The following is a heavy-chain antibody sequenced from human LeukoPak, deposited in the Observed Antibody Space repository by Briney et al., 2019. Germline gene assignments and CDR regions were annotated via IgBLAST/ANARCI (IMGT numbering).Heavy chain of an antibody. CDR3: ARGLWGFEDY. V-gene: IGHV1-24*01. J-gene: IGHJ4*02. CDR1: GYTLTELS. Sequence: ASVKVSCKVSGYTLTELSMHWVRQAPGKGLEWMGGFDPEDGETIYAQKFQGRVTITRNTSISTAYMELSSLRSEDTAVYYCARGLWGFEDYWGQGTLVTVSS. D-gene: IGHD7-27*01. CDR2: FDPEDGET.